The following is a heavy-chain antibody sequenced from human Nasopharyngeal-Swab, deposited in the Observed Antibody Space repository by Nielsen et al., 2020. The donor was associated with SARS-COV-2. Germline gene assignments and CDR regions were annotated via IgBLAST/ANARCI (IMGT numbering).Heavy chain of an antibody. J-gene: IGHJ6*02. CDR3: ARDEAVAQLSYYGMDV. CDR1: GFTFSSYG. V-gene: IGHV3-33*01. CDR2: IWYDGSNK. D-gene: IGHD6-19*01. Sequence: GGSLRLSCAASGFTFSSYGMHWVRQAPGKGLEWVAVIWYDGSNKYYADSVKGRFTTSRDNSKNKLYLQMNSLRAEDTAVYYCARDEAVAQLSYYGMDVWGQGTTVTVSS.